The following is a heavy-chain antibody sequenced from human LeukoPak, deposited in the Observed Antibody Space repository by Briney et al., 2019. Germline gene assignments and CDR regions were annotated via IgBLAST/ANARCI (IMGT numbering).Heavy chain of an antibody. CDR1: GFTFSNYL. CDR2: ISQSGSSI. J-gene: IGHJ4*02. CDR3: AMALDY. V-gene: IGHV3-23*01. Sequence: GGSLRLSCVASGFTFSNYLMSTVRQAPGKGLVWVSVISQSGSSIYYADSVKGRFTISRDNSKNTLYLQMDRLRVEDTAVYYCAMALDYWGQGTLVTVSS.